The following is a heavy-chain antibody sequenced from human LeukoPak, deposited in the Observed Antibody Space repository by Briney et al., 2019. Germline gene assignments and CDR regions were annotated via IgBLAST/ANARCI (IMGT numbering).Heavy chain of an antibody. CDR3: ARAPYSGSYPDY. J-gene: IGHJ4*02. CDR2: IYYSGST. D-gene: IGHD1-26*01. V-gene: IGHV4-61*01. Sequence: SETLSLTCTVSGGSVTSGNYYWSWIRQPPGKGLEWIGYIYYSGSTKYNPSLKSRVTISIHTSKNQFSLKLSSVTAADTAVYYCARAPYSGSYPDYWGQGTLVTVSS. CDR1: GGSVTSGNYY.